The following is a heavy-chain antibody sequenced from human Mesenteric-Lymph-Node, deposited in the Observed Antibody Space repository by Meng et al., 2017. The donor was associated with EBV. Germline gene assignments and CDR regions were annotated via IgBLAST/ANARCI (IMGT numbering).Heavy chain of an antibody. Sequence: QGEFKEPGPVLVKPSGPPSPTCGGSGDSVTSSNWWSPVRQPPGKGLEWIGEMSHSGRSNYNPSLNNRVTMSVDKSKNRVCLQLSSVTAADTAMYYCARILVGENSGYFLDYWGQGIVVTVSS. V-gene: IGHV4-4*02. J-gene: IGHJ4*02. CDR2: MSHSGRS. CDR3: ARILVGENSGYFLDY. D-gene: IGHD3-22*01. CDR1: GDSVTSSNW.